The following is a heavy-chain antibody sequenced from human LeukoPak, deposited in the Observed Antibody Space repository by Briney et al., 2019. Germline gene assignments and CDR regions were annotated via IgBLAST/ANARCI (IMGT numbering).Heavy chain of an antibody. CDR2: INPSGGNT. V-gene: IGHV1-46*01. J-gene: IGHJ6*03. Sequence: ASVKLSCKASGYTFTTNYIHWVRQAPGQGLEWMGTINPSGGNTGYAQKFQGRVTMTRDMSTSTVYMELSSLRSEDTAVYYCARGPPSYYYMDVWGKGTTVTVSS. CDR3: ARGPPSYYYMDV. CDR1: GYTFTTNY.